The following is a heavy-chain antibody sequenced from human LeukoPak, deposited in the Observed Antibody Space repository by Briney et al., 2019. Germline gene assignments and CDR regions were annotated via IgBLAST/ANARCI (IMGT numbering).Heavy chain of an antibody. Sequence: SETLSLTCTVSGGSISSGSYYWSWIRQPAGKGLEWIGRIYSSGNTNYNPSLKSRVTISADTSKNQFSLKLSSVTAADTAVYYCARATPYYYGSGSLRSYYYGMDVWGQGTTVTVSS. V-gene: IGHV4-61*02. CDR1: GGSISSGSYY. D-gene: IGHD3-10*01. CDR2: IYSSGNT. CDR3: ARATPYYYGSGSLRSYYYGMDV. J-gene: IGHJ6*02.